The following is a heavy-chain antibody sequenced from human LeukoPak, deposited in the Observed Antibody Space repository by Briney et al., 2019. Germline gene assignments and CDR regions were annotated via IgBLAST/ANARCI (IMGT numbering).Heavy chain of an antibody. Sequence: GGSLRLSCAAPGFTFSSYWMSWVRQAPGKGLEWVANINQDGSEKYYVDSVKGRFTISRDNAKNSLYLQMNSLRAEDTAVYYCARDLMVRGVTPFDYWGQGTLVTVSS. J-gene: IGHJ4*02. V-gene: IGHV3-7*01. CDR1: GFTFSSYW. CDR3: ARDLMVRGVTPFDY. D-gene: IGHD3-10*01. CDR2: INQDGSEK.